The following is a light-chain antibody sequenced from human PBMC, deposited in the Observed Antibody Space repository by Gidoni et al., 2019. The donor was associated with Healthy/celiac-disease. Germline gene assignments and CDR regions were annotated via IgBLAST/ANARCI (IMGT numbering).Light chain of an antibody. Sequence: EIVLTQSPATLSLSPGERATLTCRASQSVSSYLAWYQQKPGQAPRLLIYDASNRATGIPSRFSGSGSGTDFTLTISSLEPEDFAVYYCQQRSNWPHTFGQGTKLEIK. CDR1: QSVSSY. CDR2: DAS. CDR3: QQRSNWPHT. V-gene: IGKV3-11*01. J-gene: IGKJ2*01.